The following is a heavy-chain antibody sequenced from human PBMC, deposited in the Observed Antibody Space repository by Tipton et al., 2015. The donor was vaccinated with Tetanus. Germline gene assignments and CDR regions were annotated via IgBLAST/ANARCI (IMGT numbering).Heavy chain of an antibody. CDR3: ARGITDGYNRRFDY. CDR2: ISNGNT. Sequence: TLSLTCTASRGPISSYYWSWIRLPAGKGLEWIGHISNGNTDYAPSLKSRLTLSVDTSQNQISLNLRSVTAADAGTYYCARGITDGYNRRFDYWGQGTLVIVSS. D-gene: IGHD5-24*01. CDR1: RGPISSYY. V-gene: IGHV4-4*07. J-gene: IGHJ4*02.